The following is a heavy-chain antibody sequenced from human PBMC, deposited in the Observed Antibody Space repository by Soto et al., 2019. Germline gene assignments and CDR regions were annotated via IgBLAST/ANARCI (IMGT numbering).Heavy chain of an antibody. V-gene: IGHV3-11*01. CDR1: GFTFSDYY. J-gene: IGHJ6*02. CDR2: ISSSGSTI. D-gene: IGHD3-3*01. Sequence: QVQLVESGGGLVKPGGSLRLSCAASGFTFSDYYMSWIRQAPGKGLEWVSYISSSGSTIYYADSVKGRFIISRDNAKNSLYLQMTSLRAEDTAVYYCAPRILEWLPPTEYYYGMDVWGQGTTVTVSS. CDR3: APRILEWLPPTEYYYGMDV.